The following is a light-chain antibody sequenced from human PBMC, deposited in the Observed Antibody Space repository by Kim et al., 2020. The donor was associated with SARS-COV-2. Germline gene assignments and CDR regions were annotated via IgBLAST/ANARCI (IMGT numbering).Light chain of an antibody. CDR1: QSISSY. CDR3: QQSYSTPYT. J-gene: IGKJ2*01. CDR2: AAS. V-gene: IGKV1-39*01. Sequence: SASVGDRVTITCRASQSISSYLNWYQQIPGKAPKLLIYAASSLQSGVPSRFSGSGSGTDFTLTISSLQPEDFATYYCQQSYSTPYTFGQGTKLEIK.